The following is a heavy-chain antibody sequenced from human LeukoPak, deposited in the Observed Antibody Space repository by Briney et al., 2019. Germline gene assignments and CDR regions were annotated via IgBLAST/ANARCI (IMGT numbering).Heavy chain of an antibody. CDR1: GFSFSNYW. J-gene: IGHJ4*02. D-gene: IGHD5-12*01. CDR2: MKHDGREK. V-gene: IGHV3-7*01. CDR3: ARGYGHSGYDLYDY. Sequence: GGSLRLSCAASGFSFSNYWMGWVRQAQGKGLEWVANMKHDGREKYYGDSVEGRFTISRDNAKNSLDLQMNSLRAEDTAVYYCARGYGHSGYDLYDYWGQGTLVTVSS.